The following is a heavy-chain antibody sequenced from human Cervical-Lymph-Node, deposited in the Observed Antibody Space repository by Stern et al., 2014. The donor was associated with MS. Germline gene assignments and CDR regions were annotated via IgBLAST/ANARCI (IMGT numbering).Heavy chain of an antibody. D-gene: IGHD4-11*01. Sequence: QLQLQESGPGLVKPSETLSLTCTVSGGSIRSYYWSWIRQPAGKGLEWIGRIYNSWTTNYNPSLKSRVTMSVDASKNHFSLKLSSVTAADTAVYYCARAMSGTVFDYWGQGALVTVPS. J-gene: IGHJ4*02. CDR3: ARAMSGTVFDY. V-gene: IGHV4-4*07. CDR1: GGSIRSYY. CDR2: IYNSWTT.